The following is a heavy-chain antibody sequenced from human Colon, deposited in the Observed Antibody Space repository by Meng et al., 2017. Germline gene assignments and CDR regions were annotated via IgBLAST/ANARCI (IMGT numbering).Heavy chain of an antibody. V-gene: IGHV3-66*02. CDR3: ANRFV. J-gene: IGHJ4*02. D-gene: IGHD3-3*01. Sequence: VVRVEIGGGLVPPGGALRLCCAVSGFSVCSDFMIWVRQAPGKGLEWVSMIHSSAGTFFADSVKGRFTVSTDNSKNTLYLQMNSLRIEDTAVYHCANRFVWGLGTLVTVSS. CDR2: IHSSAGT. CDR1: GFSVCSDF.